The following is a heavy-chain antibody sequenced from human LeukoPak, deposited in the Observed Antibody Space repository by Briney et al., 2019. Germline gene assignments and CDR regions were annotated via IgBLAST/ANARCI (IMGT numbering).Heavy chain of an antibody. CDR2: IIPILGIA. Sequence: ASVKVSCKASGGTFSSYAISWVRQAPGQGLEWMGRIIPILGIANYAQKFQGRVTITADKSTSTAYMELSSLRSEDTAVYYCARDRRKPGHHRMFEGMDVWGQGTTVTVSS. CDR1: GGTFSSYA. V-gene: IGHV1-69*04. CDR3: ARDRRKPGHHRMFEGMDV. J-gene: IGHJ6*02. D-gene: IGHD3-10*02.